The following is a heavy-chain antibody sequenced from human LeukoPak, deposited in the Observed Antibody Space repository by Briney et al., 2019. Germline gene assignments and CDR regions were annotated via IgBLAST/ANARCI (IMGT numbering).Heavy chain of an antibody. CDR3: AIIDYYDSSGYPNEGGY. V-gene: IGHV1-69*04. J-gene: IGHJ4*02. Sequence: SVKVSCKASGGTFSSYAIGWVRQAPGQGLEWMGRIIPIFGIANYAQKFQGRVTITADKSASTAYMELSSLRSEDTAVYYCAIIDYYDSSGYPNEGGYWGQGTLVTVSS. CDR2: IIPIFGIA. D-gene: IGHD3-22*01. CDR1: GGTFSSYA.